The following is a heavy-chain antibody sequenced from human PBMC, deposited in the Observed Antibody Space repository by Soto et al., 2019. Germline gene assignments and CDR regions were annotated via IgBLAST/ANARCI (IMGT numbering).Heavy chain of an antibody. D-gene: IGHD6-13*01. J-gene: IGHJ6*02. V-gene: IGHV1-58*01. CDR3: AAGLVSWTPLDYYYGMDV. CDR2: IVVGSGNT. CDR1: GFTFTSSA. Sequence: QMQLVQSGPEVKKPGTSVKVSCKASGFTFTSSAVQWVRQAPGQRLEWIGWIVVGSGNTNYAQKFQERVTITRDMSTSTAYMELSSLRSEDTAVYYCAAGLVSWTPLDYYYGMDVWGQGTTVTVSS.